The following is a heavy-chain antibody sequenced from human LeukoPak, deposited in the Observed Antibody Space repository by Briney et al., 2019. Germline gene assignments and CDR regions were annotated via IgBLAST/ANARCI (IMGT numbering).Heavy chain of an antibody. J-gene: IGHJ5*02. V-gene: IGHV4-30-2*01. CDR2: IYHSGST. D-gene: IGHD1-1*01. Sequence: SQTLSLTCAVSGGSISSGGYSWSWIRQPPGTGLEWIRYIYHSGSTYYSPSLKSRVTISVDRSKNQFSLKLSSVTAADTAVYYCARGTERASWFDPWGQGTLVTVSS. CDR3: ARGTERASWFDP. CDR1: GGSISSGGYS.